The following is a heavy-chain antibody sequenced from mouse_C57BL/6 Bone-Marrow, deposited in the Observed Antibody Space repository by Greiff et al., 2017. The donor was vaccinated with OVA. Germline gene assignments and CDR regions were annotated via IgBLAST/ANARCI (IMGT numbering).Heavy chain of an antibody. CDR1: GYSITSGYY. J-gene: IGHJ2*01. D-gene: IGHD2-1*01. Sequence: ESGPGLVKPSQSLSLTCSVTGYSITSGYYWNWIRQFPGNKLEWMGYISYDGSNNYNPSLKNRISITRETSKNQFFLKLNSVTTEDTATYYCARVYYGNYGGFDYWGQGTTLTVSS. CDR2: ISYDGSN. V-gene: IGHV3-6*01. CDR3: ARVYYGNYGGFDY.